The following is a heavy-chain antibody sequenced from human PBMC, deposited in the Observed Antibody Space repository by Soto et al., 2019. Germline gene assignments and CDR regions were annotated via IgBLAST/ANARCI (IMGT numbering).Heavy chain of an antibody. CDR3: ARAPRADYIWGSYSTWGYYMDV. V-gene: IGHV1-8*01. J-gene: IGHJ6*03. CDR2: MNPNSGNT. Sequence: ASVKVSCKASGYTFTSYDINWVRQATGQGLEWMGWMNPNSGNTGYAQKFQGRVAMTRNTSISTAYMELSSLRSEDTAVYYCARAPRADYIWGSYSTWGYYMDVWGKGTTVTVSS. D-gene: IGHD3-16*01. CDR1: GYTFTSYD.